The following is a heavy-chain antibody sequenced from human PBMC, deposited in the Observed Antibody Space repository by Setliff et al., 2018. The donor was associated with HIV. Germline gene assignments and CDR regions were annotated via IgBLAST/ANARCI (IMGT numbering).Heavy chain of an antibody. D-gene: IGHD6-13*01. CDR2: MNPNSGNR. CDR1: GYTFTSYD. J-gene: IGHJ5*02. CDR3: ARGPLSSSWYNWFDP. Sequence: ASVKVSCKASGYTFTSYDINWVRQATGQGLEWMGWMNPNSGNRGDAQKFQGRVTISRNTSISTAYMELSGLRSEDTAVYYCARGPLSSSWYNWFDPWGQGTLVTVSS. V-gene: IGHV1-8*03.